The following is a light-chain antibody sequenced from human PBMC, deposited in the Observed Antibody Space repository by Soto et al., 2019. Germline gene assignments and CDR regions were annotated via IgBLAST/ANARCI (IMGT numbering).Light chain of an antibody. CDR3: QSYDISLHNYV. J-gene: IGLJ1*01. V-gene: IGLV1-40*01. CDR2: GDN. CDR1: SSNIGANYD. Sequence: QSVLTQPSSVSGAPGQRVTISCTGSSSNIGANYDVHWYQHLPGTSPKLLIYGDNNRPSGVPDRFSGSKSGTSASLAITRLQAEDEADYYCQSYDISLHNYVFGTGTKVTVL.